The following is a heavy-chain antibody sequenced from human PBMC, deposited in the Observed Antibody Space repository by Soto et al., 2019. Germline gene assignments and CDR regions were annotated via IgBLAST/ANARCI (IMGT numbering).Heavy chain of an antibody. V-gene: IGHV3-48*03. CDR2: ISSSGSTI. Sequence: GGSLRLSCAASGFTFSSYEMNWVRQAPGKGLEWVSYISSSGSTIYYADSVKGRFTISRDNAKNSLYLQMNSLRAEDRAVYYCARNYYDSSGYYYFDYWGQGTLVTVSS. CDR3: ARNYYDSSGYYYFDY. D-gene: IGHD3-22*01. J-gene: IGHJ4*02. CDR1: GFTFSSYE.